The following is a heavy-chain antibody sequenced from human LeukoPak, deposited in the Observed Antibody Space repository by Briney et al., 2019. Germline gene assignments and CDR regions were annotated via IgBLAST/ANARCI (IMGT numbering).Heavy chain of an antibody. J-gene: IGHJ4*02. CDR2: INPNSGGT. CDR1: GYSFTSYY. Sequence: ASVRVSCKTSGYSFTSYYIHWVRQAPGQGLEWMGWINPNSGGTNYAQKFQGRVTMTRDTSISTAYMELSRLRSDDTAVYYCAREATRRAAAANYWGQGTLGSVSS. CDR3: AREATRRAAAANY. D-gene: IGHD6-13*01. V-gene: IGHV1-2*02.